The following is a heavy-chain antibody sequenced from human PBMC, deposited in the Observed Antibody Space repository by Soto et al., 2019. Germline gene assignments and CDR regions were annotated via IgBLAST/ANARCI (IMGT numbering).Heavy chain of an antibody. J-gene: IGHJ4*02. CDR3: ASLRGGGSSTSCVEPTYDY. Sequence: TSETLSLTCAVYGGSFSGYYWSWIRQPPGKGLEWIGEINHSGSTNYHPSLKSRVTISVDTSKNQSYLKLSSVKAAETHVYPCASLRGGGSSTSCVEPTYDYWGQGNLVTVSS. CDR2: INHSGST. V-gene: IGHV4-34*01. D-gene: IGHD2-2*01. CDR1: GGSFSGYY.